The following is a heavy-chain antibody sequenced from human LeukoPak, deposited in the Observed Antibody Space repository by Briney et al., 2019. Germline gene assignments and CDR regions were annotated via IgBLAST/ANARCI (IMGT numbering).Heavy chain of an antibody. V-gene: IGHV1-18*01. CDR3: AKNSSGGYSDY. Sequence: ASVTVSCKASGYTFTSSGISWVRQAPGQGLEWMGWISTYTGYSKYAQNLQGRVTMTADTSTSTAYMELSSLRSDDTAVYYCAKNSSGGYSDYWGQGTPVTVSS. J-gene: IGHJ4*02. D-gene: IGHD6-19*01. CDR2: ISTYTGYS. CDR1: GYTFTSSG.